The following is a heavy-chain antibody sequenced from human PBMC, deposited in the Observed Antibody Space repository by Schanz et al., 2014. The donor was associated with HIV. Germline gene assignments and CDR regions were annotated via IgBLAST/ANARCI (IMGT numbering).Heavy chain of an antibody. CDR3: ARGSWYSSGWYDDYYYYEVDV. D-gene: IGHD6-19*01. J-gene: IGHJ6*02. V-gene: IGHV3-21*01. CDR2: ISSNSAYI. Sequence: AQLVESGGGVVQPGGSLRLSCAASGFSFSYYGMNWVRQAPGKGLEWVSSISSNSAYIYYADSLKGRFTISRDNANNSLYLQLNSLSAEDTAVYYCARGSWYSSGWYDDYYYYEVDVWGQGTTVTVSS. CDR1: GFSFSYYG.